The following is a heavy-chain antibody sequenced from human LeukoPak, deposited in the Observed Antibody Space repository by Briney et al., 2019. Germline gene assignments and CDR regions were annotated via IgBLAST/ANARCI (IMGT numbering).Heavy chain of an antibody. D-gene: IGHD3-22*01. Sequence: SETLSLTCTVSGDSISSDYWSWIRQSPGKGLEWIGYINYSGSTNYSPSLKSRVTISVDTSKRQFSLKLTSVTAADTAVYYCARHTGHLSMITTWGQGTLVTVSS. CDR3: ARHTGHLSMITT. CDR2: INYSGST. CDR1: GDSISSDY. J-gene: IGHJ5*02. V-gene: IGHV4-59*03.